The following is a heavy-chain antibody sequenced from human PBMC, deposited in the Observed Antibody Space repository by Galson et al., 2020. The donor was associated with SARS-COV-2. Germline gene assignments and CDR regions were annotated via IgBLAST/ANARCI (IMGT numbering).Heavy chain of an antibody. D-gene: IGHD3-22*01. CDR3: ARDRGGYYDASGRSFQH. J-gene: IGHJ1*01. CDR1: GGSISSGTYY. V-gene: IGHV4-61*09. CDR2: IYTSGST. Sequence: SETLSLTCTVSGGSISSGTYYWSWIRQPAGKGLEWIGHIYTSGSTNYNPSLKSRVTISVDTSKNQFSLRLSSVTAADTAVYYCARDRGGYYDASGRSFQHWGQGNLVTVSS.